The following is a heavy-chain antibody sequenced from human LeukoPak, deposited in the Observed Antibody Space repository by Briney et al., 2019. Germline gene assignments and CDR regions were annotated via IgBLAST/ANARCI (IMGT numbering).Heavy chain of an antibody. V-gene: IGHV1-18*01. CDR2: ISAYNGNT. CDR1: GYTFTSYG. J-gene: IGHJ3*02. CDR3: ARERWYYDFWSGYSNDAFDI. D-gene: IGHD3-3*01. Sequence: ASVKVSCKASGYTFTSYGISWVRQAPGQGLEWMGWISAYNGNTNYAQKLQGRVTMTTVTSTSTAYMELRSLRSDDTAVYYCARERWYYDFWSGYSNDAFDIWGQGTMVTVSS.